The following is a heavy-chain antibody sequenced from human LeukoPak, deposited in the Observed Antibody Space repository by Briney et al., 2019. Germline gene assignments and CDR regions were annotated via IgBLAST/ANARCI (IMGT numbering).Heavy chain of an antibody. D-gene: IGHD6-13*01. V-gene: IGHV3-53*01. J-gene: IGHJ4*02. CDR2: IYSGGST. Sequence: GGSLRLSCAASGFTVSSNYMSWVRQAPGKGLEWVSVIYSGGSTYYADSVKGRFTISRDNSKNTLYLQMNSLRAEDTAVYYCARNGYSSSWYRNWGQGTLVTVSS. CDR3: ARNGYSSSWYRN. CDR1: GFTVSSNY.